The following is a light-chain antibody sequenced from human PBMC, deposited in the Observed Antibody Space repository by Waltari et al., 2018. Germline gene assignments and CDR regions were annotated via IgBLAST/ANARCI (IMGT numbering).Light chain of an antibody. CDR2: DVI. V-gene: IGLV2-14*01. CDR3: TSYTSSSTFV. Sequence: QSALTQPASVSGSHGQSITIPCTGTSSDVGGFDYVSWYQQHPGKAPKLLIYDVIKRPSGVSNRFSGSKSGNTASLTVSGLQAEDEADYYCTSYTSSSTFVFGGGTSLTVL. CDR1: SSDVGGFDY. J-gene: IGLJ3*02.